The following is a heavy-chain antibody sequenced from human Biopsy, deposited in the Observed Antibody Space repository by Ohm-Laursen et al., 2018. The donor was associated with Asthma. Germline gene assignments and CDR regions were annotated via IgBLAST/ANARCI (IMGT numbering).Heavy chain of an antibody. CDR1: GFTFSTHH. CDR2: IKQDGSEK. V-gene: IGHV3-7*01. J-gene: IGHJ5*02. CDR3: ARDGRWFDP. Sequence: SLRLSCAASGFTFSTHHLSWVRQAPGKGLEWVANIKQDGSEKYYVDSVKGRFSTSRDNAKNSLYLQMNSLRVEDTAVYYCARDGRWFDPWGQGTLVTVSS.